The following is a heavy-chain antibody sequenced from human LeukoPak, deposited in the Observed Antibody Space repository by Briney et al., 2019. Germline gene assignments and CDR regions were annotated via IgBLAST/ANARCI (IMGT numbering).Heavy chain of an antibody. D-gene: IGHD6-19*01. CDR1: GGSISDYY. CDR3: ARHGSYSSGWYTRGYFDL. J-gene: IGHJ2*01. CDR2: IYYSGAT. V-gene: IGHV4-59*08. Sequence: SETLSLTCTVSGGSISDYYWTWIRQPPGKGLEWIGYIYYSGATNYNPSLKSRVTISVDTSKNQFSLKLSSVTAADTAVYYCARHGSYSSGWYTRGYFDLWGRGTLVTVSS.